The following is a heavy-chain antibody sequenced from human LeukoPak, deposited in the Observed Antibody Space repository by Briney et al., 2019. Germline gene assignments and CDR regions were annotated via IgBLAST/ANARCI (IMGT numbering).Heavy chain of an antibody. Sequence: SETLSLTCTVSGYSISSGYYWGWIRQPPGKGLEWIGSIYHSGSTYYNPSLKSRVTISVDTSKNQFSLKLSSVTAADTAVYYCARLSSLGTNYYYYMDVWGKGTTVTISS. CDR1: GYSISSGYY. CDR2: IYHSGST. D-gene: IGHD1-14*01. J-gene: IGHJ6*03. CDR3: ARLSSLGTNYYYYMDV. V-gene: IGHV4-38-2*02.